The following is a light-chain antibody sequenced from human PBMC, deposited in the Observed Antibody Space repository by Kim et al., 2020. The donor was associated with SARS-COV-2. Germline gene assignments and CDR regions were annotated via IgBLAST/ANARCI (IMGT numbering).Light chain of an antibody. CDR2: AVS. J-gene: IGKJ2*02. CDR3: QQYYFSPCT. V-gene: IGKV1-8*01. CDR1: QDISSY. Sequence: SASTGDRVNITCRASQDISSYLAWYQQKPGRAPNLLIYAVSTLHSGVPSRFSGSGSGTDFTLTISCLQSEDFATYFCQQYYFSPCTVGLGTKLEIK.